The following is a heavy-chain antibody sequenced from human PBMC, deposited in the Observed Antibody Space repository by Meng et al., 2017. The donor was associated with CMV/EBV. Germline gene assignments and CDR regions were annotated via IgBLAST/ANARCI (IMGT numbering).Heavy chain of an antibody. V-gene: IGHV1-8*03. D-gene: IGHD2-2*01. CDR2: MNPNSGNT. CDR3: ARGLEWGPYCSSTSCYENWFDP. J-gene: IGHJ5*02. CDR1: GYTFTSYD. Sequence: ASVKVSCKASGYTFTSYDINWVRQATGQGLEWMGWMNPNSGNTGYAQKFQGRVTITRNTSISTAYMELSSLRSEDTAVYYCARGLEWGPYCSSTSCYENWFDPWGQGTLVTVSS.